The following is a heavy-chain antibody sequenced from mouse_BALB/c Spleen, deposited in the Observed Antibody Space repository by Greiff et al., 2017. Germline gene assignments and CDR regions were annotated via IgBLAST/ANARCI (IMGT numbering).Heavy chain of an antibody. V-gene: IGHV5-6-4*01. D-gene: IGHD1-1*01. CDR1: GFTFSSYT. CDR2: ISSGGSYT. CDR3: TRSPITTVVGGYWYFDV. J-gene: IGHJ1*01. Sequence: EVMLVESGGGLVKPGGSLKLSCAASGFTFSSYTMSWVRQTPEKRLEWVATISSGGSYTYYPDSVKGRFTISRDNAKNTLYLQMSSLKSEDTAMYYCTRSPITTVVGGYWYFDVWGAGTTVTVSS.